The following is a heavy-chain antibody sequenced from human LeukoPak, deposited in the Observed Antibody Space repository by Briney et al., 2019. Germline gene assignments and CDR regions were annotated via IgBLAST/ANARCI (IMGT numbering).Heavy chain of an antibody. D-gene: IGHD3-3*01. Sequence: PSETLSLTCTVSGYSISSGYYWGWIRQPPGKGLEWIGSIYHSGSTNYNPSLKSRVTISVDTSKNQFSLKLSSVTAADTAVYYCARDPHQITYYEFWSGPPWAFDIWGQGTMVTVSS. CDR2: IYHSGST. CDR1: GYSISSGYY. J-gene: IGHJ3*02. CDR3: ARDPHQITYYEFWSGPPWAFDI. V-gene: IGHV4-38-2*02.